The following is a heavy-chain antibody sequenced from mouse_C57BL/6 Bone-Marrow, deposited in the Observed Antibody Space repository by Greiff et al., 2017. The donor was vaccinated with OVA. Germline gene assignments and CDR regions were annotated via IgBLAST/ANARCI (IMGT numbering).Heavy chain of an antibody. CDR2: ISDGGSYT. CDR1: GFTFSSYA. D-gene: IGHD1-1*01. J-gene: IGHJ2*01. CDR3: ARDDGSRYYFDY. V-gene: IGHV5-4*01. Sequence: EVQLQESGGGLVKPGGSLKLSCAASGFTFSSYAMSWVRQTPEKRLEWVATISDGGSYTYYPDNVKGRFTISRDNAKNNLYLQMSHLKSEDTAMYYCARDDGSRYYFDYWGQGTTLTVSS.